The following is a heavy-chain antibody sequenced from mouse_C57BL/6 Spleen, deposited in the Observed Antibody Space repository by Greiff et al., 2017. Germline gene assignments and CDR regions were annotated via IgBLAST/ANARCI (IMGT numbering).Heavy chain of an antibody. D-gene: IGHD1-1*01. CDR2: IDPSDSYT. Sequence: VKLQQPGAELVRPGTSVKLSCKASGYTFISYWMHWVKQRPGKGLEWIGVIDPSDSYTNYNQKFKGKATLTVDTSSSTAYMQLISLTSVDSAVYYFARYYGSILGAKDYWGQGTSVTVSS. J-gene: IGHJ4*01. CDR1: GYTFISYW. CDR3: ARYYGSILGAKDY. V-gene: IGHV1-59*01.